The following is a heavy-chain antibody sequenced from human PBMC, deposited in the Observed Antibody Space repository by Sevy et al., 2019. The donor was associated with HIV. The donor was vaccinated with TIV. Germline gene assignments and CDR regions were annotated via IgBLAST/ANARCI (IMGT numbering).Heavy chain of an antibody. CDR1: RFTFRSYW. V-gene: IGHV3-74*01. CDR3: VREGWGGSLDY. J-gene: IGHJ4*02. D-gene: IGHD3-10*01. CDR2: INSDGSSI. Sequence: GGSLRLSCAASRFTFRSYWMHWVRQVPGKGLVWVSHINSDGSSITYADSVKGRFTISRDNAKNTLYLQMNSLRAEDTAVYYCVREGWGGSLDYWGQGTLVTVSS.